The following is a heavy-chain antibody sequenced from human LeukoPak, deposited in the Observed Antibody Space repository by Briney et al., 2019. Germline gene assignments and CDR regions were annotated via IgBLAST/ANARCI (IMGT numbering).Heavy chain of an antibody. CDR1: GGSISSYH. Sequence: SETLSLTCTVSGGSISSYHCSWIRQSPGKGLEWIGYINYSGGTDYNPSLKSRVTISVDTSKNQFSLKLNSVTAADTAVYYCAREGYGDNSGALDYWGRGTLVTVSS. CDR2: INYSGGT. J-gene: IGHJ4*02. D-gene: IGHD4-23*01. V-gene: IGHV4-59*01. CDR3: AREGYGDNSGALDY.